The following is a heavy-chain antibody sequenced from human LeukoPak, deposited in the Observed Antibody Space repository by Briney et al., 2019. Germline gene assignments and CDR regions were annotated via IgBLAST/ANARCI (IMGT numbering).Heavy chain of an antibody. CDR3: ARVDSSGWEVYYYYYYGMDV. V-gene: IGHV3-11*01. CDR2: ISSSGSTI. J-gene: IGHJ6*02. CDR1: GFTFSDYY. Sequence: GGSLRLSCAASGFTFSDYYMSWIRQAPGKGLEWVSYISSSGSTIYYADSVKGRFTISRDNAKNSLYLLMNSLRAEDTAVYYCARVDSSGWEVYYYYYYGMDVWGQGTTVAVSS. D-gene: IGHD3-22*01.